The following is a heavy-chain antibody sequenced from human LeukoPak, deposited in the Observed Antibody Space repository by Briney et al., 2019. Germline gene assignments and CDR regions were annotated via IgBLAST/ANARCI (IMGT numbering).Heavy chain of an antibody. CDR3: ARHDLTIGWFDP. CDR1: GFTFSDYY. V-gene: IGHV4-39*01. J-gene: IGHJ5*02. D-gene: IGHD3-9*01. Sequence: GSLRLSCAASGFTFSDYYMSWIRQAPGKGLEWIGSIYYSGSTYYNPSLKSRVTISVDTSKNQFSLKLSSVTAADTAVYYCARHDLTIGWFDPWGQGTLVTVSS. CDR2: IYYSGST.